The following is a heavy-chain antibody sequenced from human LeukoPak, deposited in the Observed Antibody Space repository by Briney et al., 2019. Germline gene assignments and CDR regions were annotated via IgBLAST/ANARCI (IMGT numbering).Heavy chain of an antibody. Sequence: SVKFSCKASGGTFSSYAISWVRQAPGQGLEWMGGIIPIFGTANYAQKFQGRVTITADESTSTAYMELSSLRSEDTAVYYCARLERHYYYMDVWGKGTTVTISS. CDR2: IIPIFGTA. V-gene: IGHV1-69*13. D-gene: IGHD1-1*01. CDR3: ARLERHYYYMDV. J-gene: IGHJ6*03. CDR1: GGTFSSYA.